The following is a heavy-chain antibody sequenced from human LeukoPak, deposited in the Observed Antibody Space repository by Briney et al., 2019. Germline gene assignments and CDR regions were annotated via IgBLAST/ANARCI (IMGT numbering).Heavy chain of an antibody. V-gene: IGHV4-4*07. Sequence: PSETLSLTCTVSAGSISAYYWTWIRQPAGKGLEWIGRIYSSGSTYYNPSLKTRVTISLDTSNNQFSLKVTSVTAADTAVYYCARGTEITTIAGHYSFDYWGQGTLVSVSS. CDR3: ARGTEITTIAGHYSFDY. D-gene: IGHD5-24*01. J-gene: IGHJ4*02. CDR2: IYSSGST. CDR1: AGSISAYY.